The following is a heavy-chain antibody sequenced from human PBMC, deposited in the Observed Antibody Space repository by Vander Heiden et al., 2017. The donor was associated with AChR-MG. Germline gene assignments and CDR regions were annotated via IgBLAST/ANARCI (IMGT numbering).Heavy chain of an antibody. CDR3: ARVRIGSGYYYYYMDV. J-gene: IGHJ6*03. V-gene: IGHV3-21*01. D-gene: IGHD3-3*01. CDR1: GFTFSSYS. CDR2: ISISTTYI. Sequence: EVQLVESGGGLVKPGGSLRLSCAASGFTFSSYSMNWVRQAPGKGLEWVSSISISTTYIYYADSVKGRFTISRDNDKNSLYLQMNSLRAEDTAVYYCARVRIGSGYYYYYMDVWGKGTTVTVSS.